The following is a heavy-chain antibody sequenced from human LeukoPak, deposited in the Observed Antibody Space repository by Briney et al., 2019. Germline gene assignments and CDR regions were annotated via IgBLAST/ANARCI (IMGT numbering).Heavy chain of an antibody. CDR2: ISSSSSYT. CDR1: GFTFSGYY. V-gene: IGHV3-11*06. CDR3: ARHLRGAYYYGSGRADYGMDV. J-gene: IGHJ6*04. Sequence: KPGGSLRLSCSASGFTFSGYYMSWIRQAPGKGLEWVSYISSSSSYTTYADSVKGRFTISRDNAKNSLYLQMNSLRAEDTAVYYCARHLRGAYYYGSGRADYGMDVWGKGTTVTVSS. D-gene: IGHD3-10*01.